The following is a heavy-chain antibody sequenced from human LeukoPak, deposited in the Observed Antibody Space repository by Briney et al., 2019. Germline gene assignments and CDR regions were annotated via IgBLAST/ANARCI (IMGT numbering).Heavy chain of an antibody. V-gene: IGHV3-21*01. CDR1: GFTFSSYS. J-gene: IGHJ3*02. Sequence: PGGSLRLSCAASGFTFSSYSMNWVRQAPGKGLEWVSSISSSSSYIYYADSVKGRFTISRDNSKNTLYLQMNSLRAEDTAVYYCARDVGYCSGGSCYPRGAFDIWGQGTMVTVSS. D-gene: IGHD2-15*01. CDR2: ISSSSSYI. CDR3: ARDVGYCSGGSCYPRGAFDI.